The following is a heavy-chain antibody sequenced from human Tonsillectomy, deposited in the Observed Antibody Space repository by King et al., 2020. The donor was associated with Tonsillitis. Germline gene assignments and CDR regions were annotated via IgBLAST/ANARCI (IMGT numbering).Heavy chain of an antibody. CDR1: GFAFSSYA. CDR3: ARGSWGVGPYYGMDV. V-gene: IGHV3-23*04. Sequence: VQLVESGGAWVQPGGSLRLSCAASGFAFSSYAMSCVRQAPGKGPEWVSAITDSGSKTYYADSVEGRLTISRDNSKNTLYLQMNSLRAEDTAIYYCARGSWGVGPYYGMDVWGRGTTVTVSS. CDR2: ITDSGSKT. J-gene: IGHJ6*02. D-gene: IGHD1-26*01.